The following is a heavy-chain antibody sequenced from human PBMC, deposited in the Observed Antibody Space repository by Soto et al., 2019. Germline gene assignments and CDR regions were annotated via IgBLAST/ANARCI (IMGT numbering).Heavy chain of an antibody. V-gene: IGHV3-21*06. Sequence: PGGSLRLSCAASGFTFSSHNMHWVRQAPGQGLEWVSSITSRSNYIYYADSVKGRFTISRDNAKNSLVLQMNNLKADDTALYFCAREKISARLPAFDSWGQGALVTVSS. D-gene: IGHD6-6*01. J-gene: IGHJ4*02. CDR1: GFTFSSHN. CDR3: AREKISARLPAFDS. CDR2: ITSRSNYI.